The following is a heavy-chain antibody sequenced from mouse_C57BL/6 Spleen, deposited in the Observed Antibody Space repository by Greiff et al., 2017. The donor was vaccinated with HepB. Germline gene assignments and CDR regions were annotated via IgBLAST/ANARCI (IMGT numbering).Heavy chain of an antibody. CDR3: ATIVTDY. Sequence: EVKVEESGGGLVKPGGSLKLSCAASGFTFSDYGMHWVRQAPEKGLEWVAYISSGSSTIYYADTVKGRFTISRDNAKNTLFLQMTSLRSDDTAMYYCATIVTDYWGQGTSVTVSS. J-gene: IGHJ4*01. CDR2: ISSGSSTI. CDR1: GFTFSDYG. V-gene: IGHV5-17*01. D-gene: IGHD2-5*01.